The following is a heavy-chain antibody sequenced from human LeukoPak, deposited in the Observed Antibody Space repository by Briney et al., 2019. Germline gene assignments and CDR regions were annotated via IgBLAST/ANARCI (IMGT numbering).Heavy chain of an antibody. V-gene: IGHV3-7*01. CDR2: IAQDGSEK. CDR3: ARVTLVATSLDY. CDR1: GFTFSSFW. J-gene: IGHJ4*02. D-gene: IGHD3-16*01. Sequence: GGSLRLSCAASGFTFSSFWMSWVRQAPGKGLEWVANIAQDGSEKYYVDSVKGRFTISRDNAKNSLYLQMNSLRAEDTAVYYCARVTLVATSLDYWGQGTLVTVSS.